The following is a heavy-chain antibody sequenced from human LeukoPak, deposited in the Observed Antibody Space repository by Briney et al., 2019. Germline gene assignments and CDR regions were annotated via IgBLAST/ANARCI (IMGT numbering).Heavy chain of an antibody. CDR3: AKEVGQWLVPGYFDY. CDR2: ISWNSGSI. J-gene: IGHJ4*02. V-gene: IGHV3-9*01. CDR1: GFTFSSYA. Sequence: GGSLRLSCAASGFTFSSYAMTWVRQASGKGLEWVSGISWNSGSIGYADSVKGRFTISRDNAKNSLYLQMNSLRAEDTALYYCAKEVGQWLVPGYFDYWGQGTLVTVSS. D-gene: IGHD6-19*01.